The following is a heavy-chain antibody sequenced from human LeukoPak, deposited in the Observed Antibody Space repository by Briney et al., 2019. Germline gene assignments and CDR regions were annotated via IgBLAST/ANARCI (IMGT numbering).Heavy chain of an antibody. Sequence: PGGSLRLSCAASGFTFSGYAMSWVRQAPGKGLEWVSAISGSGGSTYYADSVKGRFTISRDNSKNTLYLQMNSLRAEDTAVYYCAKLSTYYYGSGTHFDYWGQGTLVTVSS. D-gene: IGHD3-10*01. CDR1: GFTFSGYA. CDR3: AKLSTYYYGSGTHFDY. J-gene: IGHJ4*02. V-gene: IGHV3-23*01. CDR2: ISGSGGST.